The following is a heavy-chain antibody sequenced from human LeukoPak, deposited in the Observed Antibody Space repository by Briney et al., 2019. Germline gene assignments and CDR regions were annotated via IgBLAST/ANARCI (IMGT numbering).Heavy chain of an antibody. CDR3: AGSVITIFGGLEY. Sequence: GGSLRLSCAASGFTFGSHGMCWVRQAPGRGLEWVSSISIGGDTTYSDSVKGRFTISRDNSKNTLYLQMNSLRTEDTAVYYCAGSVITIFGGLEYWGQGTLVTASS. CDR1: GFTFGSHG. CDR2: ISIGGDTT. V-gene: IGHV3-23*01. D-gene: IGHD3-3*01. J-gene: IGHJ4*02.